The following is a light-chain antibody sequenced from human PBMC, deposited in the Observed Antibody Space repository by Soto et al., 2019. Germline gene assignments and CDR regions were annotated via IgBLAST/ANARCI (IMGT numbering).Light chain of an antibody. CDR2: EGS. J-gene: IGLJ2*01. V-gene: IGLV2-23*03. Sequence: QSALTQAASVSGSPGQSITISCTGTSSDVGSYNLVSWYQQHPGKAPKLMIYEGSKRPSGVSNRFSGSKSGNTASLTISGLQAEDEADYYCCSYAGSSTFVFGGGTKLTVL. CDR1: SSDVGSYNL. CDR3: CSYAGSSTFV.